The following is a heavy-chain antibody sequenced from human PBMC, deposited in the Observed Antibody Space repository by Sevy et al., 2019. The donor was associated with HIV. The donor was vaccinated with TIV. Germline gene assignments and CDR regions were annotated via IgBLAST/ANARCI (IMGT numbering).Heavy chain of an antibody. J-gene: IGHJ6*03. CDR2: FSFGCGKI. CDR3: AREGGEGYYYYMDV. V-gene: IGHV3-23*01. D-gene: IGHD2-21*01. Sequence: GGSLRLSCAASGFTFSSYAMSWVRQAPGKGLEWVSTFSFGCGKINYADSVKGRFTISRDNSKNSLYLQMNSLRAEDTAVYYCAREGGEGYYYYMDVWGKGTTVTVSS. CDR1: GFTFSSYA.